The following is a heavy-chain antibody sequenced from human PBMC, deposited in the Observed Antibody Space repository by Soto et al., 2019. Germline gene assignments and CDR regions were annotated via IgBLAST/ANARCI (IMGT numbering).Heavy chain of an antibody. CDR2: IYYSGST. CDR3: ARDRSEYYGSGSYYYYYYGMDV. J-gene: IGHJ6*02. CDR1: GGSISSYY. D-gene: IGHD3-10*01. Sequence: SETLSLTCTVSGGSISSYYWSWIRQPPGKGLEWIGYIYYSGSTNYNPSLKSRVTISVDTSKNQFSLKLSSVTAADTAVYYCARDRSEYYGSGSYYYYYYGMDVWGQGTTVTVSS. V-gene: IGHV4-59*01.